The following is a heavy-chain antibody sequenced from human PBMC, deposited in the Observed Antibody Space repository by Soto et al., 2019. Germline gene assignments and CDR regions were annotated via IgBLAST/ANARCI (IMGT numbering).Heavy chain of an antibody. CDR1: GGSISSSNW. D-gene: IGHD2-15*01. CDR2: IYHSGST. J-gene: IGHJ3*02. CDR3: ARLIVVVVAATAFDI. Sequence: SETLSLTCAVSGGSISSSNWWSWVRQPPGKGLEWIGEIYHSGSTNYNPSLKSRVTISVDKSKNQFSLKLSSVTAADTAVYYCARLIVVVVAATAFDIWGQGTMVTVSS. V-gene: IGHV4-4*02.